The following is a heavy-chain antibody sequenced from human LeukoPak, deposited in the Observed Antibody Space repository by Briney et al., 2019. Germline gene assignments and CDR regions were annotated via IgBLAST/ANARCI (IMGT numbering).Heavy chain of an antibody. CDR3: AGLIYGDYGEGTWFDT. CDR2: INAYNGNT. CDR1: GYTFTSYG. J-gene: IGHJ5*02. Sequence: ASVKVSCKASGYTFTSYGISWVRQAPGQGLEWMGWINAYNGNTNYAQKLQGRVTIPQDTSTRTAYMELRRPRSDDTAVYCCAGLIYGDYGEGTWFDTWGQGTLVTVSS. D-gene: IGHD4-17*01. V-gene: IGHV1-18*01.